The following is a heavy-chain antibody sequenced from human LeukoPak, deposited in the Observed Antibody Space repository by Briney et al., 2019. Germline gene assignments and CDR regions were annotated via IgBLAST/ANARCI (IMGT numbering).Heavy chain of an antibody. CDR1: GYTFTSYG. CDR2: ISAYNGNT. Sequence: ASVKVSCKASGYTFTSYGISWVRQAPGQGLEWMGWISAYNGNTNYAQKLQGRVTMTTDTSTSTACMELRSLRSDDTAVYYCARVIGSPPYYYYYYYMDVWGKGTTVTVSS. V-gene: IGHV1-18*01. J-gene: IGHJ6*03. CDR3: ARVIGSPPYYYYYYYMDV. D-gene: IGHD3-10*01.